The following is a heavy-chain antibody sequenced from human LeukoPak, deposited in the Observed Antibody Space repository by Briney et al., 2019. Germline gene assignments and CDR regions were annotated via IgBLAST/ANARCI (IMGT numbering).Heavy chain of an antibody. D-gene: IGHD1-26*01. V-gene: IGHV3-66*01. CDR2: IYSGGST. Sequence: GGSLRLSCAASGFIFNDYYMTWIRQAPGQGLEWVSVIYSGGSTYYADSVKGRFTISRDNSKNTLYLQMNNLRAEDTAVYYCARGRPVGASTVEDYWGQGTLVTVSS. CDR1: GFIFNDYY. CDR3: ARGRPVGASTVEDY. J-gene: IGHJ4*02.